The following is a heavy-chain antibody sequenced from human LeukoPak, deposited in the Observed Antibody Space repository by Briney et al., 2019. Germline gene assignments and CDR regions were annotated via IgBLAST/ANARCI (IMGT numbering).Heavy chain of an antibody. J-gene: IGHJ4*02. V-gene: IGHV3-30-3*01. D-gene: IGHD3-22*01. CDR3: ARGSYYYDSSGYWIDY. CDR1: GFTFSSYG. CDR2: ISYDGSDK. Sequence: GRSLRLSCAASGFTFSSYGMHWVRQAPGKGLEWVAVISYDGSDKYYADSVKGRFTISRDNSKNTLYLQMNSLRADDTAVYYCARGSYYYDSSGYWIDYWGQGTLVTVSS.